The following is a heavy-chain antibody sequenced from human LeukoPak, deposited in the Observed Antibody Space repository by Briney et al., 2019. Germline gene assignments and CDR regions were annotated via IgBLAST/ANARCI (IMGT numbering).Heavy chain of an antibody. CDR1: GFTFSSYA. CDR3: AKGQWFGDY. Sequence: GRSLRLSCAASGFTFSSYAMHWVRQAPGKGLEWVAVISYDGSNKYYADSVKGRFTISRDNSKNTLYLQMNSLRAEDTAVYYCAKGQWFGDYWGQGTLVTVSS. CDR2: ISYDGSNK. J-gene: IGHJ4*02. V-gene: IGHV3-30-3*01. D-gene: IGHD3-10*01.